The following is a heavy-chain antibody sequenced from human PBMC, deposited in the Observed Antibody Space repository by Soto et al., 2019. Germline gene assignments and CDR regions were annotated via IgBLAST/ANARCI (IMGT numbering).Heavy chain of an antibody. CDR3: ASEFGQYGNYRFDP. D-gene: IGHD3-16*01. J-gene: IGHJ5*02. V-gene: IGHV3-33*01. CDR2: IWHDGNEK. CDR1: GFTFSDYG. Sequence: QVQLVESGGGVVQPGRSLRLSCAASGFTFSDYGMHWVRQTPGKGLEWVAVIWHDGNEKYYADSAKGRFTVSRDNSKNTLYLQMNSLRAEDTALYDCASEFGQYGNYRFDPWGQGTLVAVSS.